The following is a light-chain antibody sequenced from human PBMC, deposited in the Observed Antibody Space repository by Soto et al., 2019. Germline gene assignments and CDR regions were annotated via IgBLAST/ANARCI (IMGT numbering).Light chain of an antibody. CDR2: AAS. J-gene: IGKJ3*01. CDR3: QQYYSYPR. Sequence: AIRMTQSPSSLSASTGDRVTITCRASQGISSYLAWYQQKPGKAPKLLIYAASTLQSGVPSRFSGSGSGTDFTLTIGCLQSEDFATFYCQQYYSYPRFGPGTKVDIK. CDR1: QGISSY. V-gene: IGKV1-8*01.